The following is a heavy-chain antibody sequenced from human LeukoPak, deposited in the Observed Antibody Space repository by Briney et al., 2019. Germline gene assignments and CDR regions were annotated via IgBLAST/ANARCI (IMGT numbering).Heavy chain of an antibody. V-gene: IGHV3-23*01. CDR3: ARGSKAYYYDSSLGYYFDY. CDR1: GFTFSSYA. Sequence: GGSLRLSCAASGFTFSSYAMSWVRQAPGKGLEWVSAISGSGGSTYYADSVKGRFTISRDNSKNTLYLQMNSLRAEDTAVYYCARGSKAYYYDSSLGYYFDYWGQGTLVTVSS. CDR2: ISGSGGST. D-gene: IGHD3-22*01. J-gene: IGHJ4*02.